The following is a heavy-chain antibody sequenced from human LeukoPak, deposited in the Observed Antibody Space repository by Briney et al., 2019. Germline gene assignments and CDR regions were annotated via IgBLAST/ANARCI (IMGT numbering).Heavy chain of an antibody. CDR3: ARDSQTRSAFHI. V-gene: IGHV3-21*01. CDR1: T. J-gene: IGHJ3*02. D-gene: IGHD1-14*01. Sequence: GGSLRLSCAAYTMNWVRQAPGKGLEWVSSISSNSAYIYYADSVKGRFTISRDNAKNSLSLQMNSLRAEDTAVYYCARDSQTRSAFHIWGQGTMVTVSP. CDR2: ISSNSAYI.